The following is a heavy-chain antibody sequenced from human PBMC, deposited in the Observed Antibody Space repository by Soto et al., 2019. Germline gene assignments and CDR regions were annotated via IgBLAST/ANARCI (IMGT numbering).Heavy chain of an antibody. D-gene: IGHD3-9*01. Sequence: PGGSLRLSCAASAFTYSDYAMTWVRQAPGKGLEWVSAISGSGGYTYYADSVKGRLTISRDNSKNTLYLQMNSLRAEDTAVYYCAKDRRYFDWLTLFDYWGQGTLVTVSS. CDR1: AFTYSDYA. J-gene: IGHJ4*02. CDR3: AKDRRYFDWLTLFDY. V-gene: IGHV3-23*01. CDR2: ISGSGGYT.